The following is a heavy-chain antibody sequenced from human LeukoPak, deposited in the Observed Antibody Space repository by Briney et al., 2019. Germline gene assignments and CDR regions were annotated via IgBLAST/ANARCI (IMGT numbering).Heavy chain of an antibody. Sequence: ASVKVSCKASGYTFTGYYMHWVRQAPGQGLEWMGRINPNSGGTNYAQKFQGRVTITRDTSASTAYMELSSLRSEDTAVYYCARDMYYGSGSYNYFDYWGQGTLVTVSS. CDR1: GYTFTGYY. CDR3: ARDMYYGSGSYNYFDY. CDR2: INPNSGGT. J-gene: IGHJ4*02. D-gene: IGHD3-10*01. V-gene: IGHV1-2*06.